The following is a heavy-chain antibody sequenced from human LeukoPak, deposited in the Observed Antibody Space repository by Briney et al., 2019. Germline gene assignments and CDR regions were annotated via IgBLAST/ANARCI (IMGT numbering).Heavy chain of an antibody. D-gene: IGHD3-22*01. J-gene: IGHJ4*02. Sequence: PGGSLRLSCAVSGFTSTNVWVNWVRQAPGRGLEWVGRIHSKRNGGATEYGTPVKGRFIISRDDSKDTLFLQMNSLKSEDSAVYYCARGSNPYDSSDFDNWGRGTLVTVSS. V-gene: IGHV3-15*01. CDR2: IHSKRNGGAT. CDR3: ARGSNPYDSSDFDN. CDR1: GFTSTNVW.